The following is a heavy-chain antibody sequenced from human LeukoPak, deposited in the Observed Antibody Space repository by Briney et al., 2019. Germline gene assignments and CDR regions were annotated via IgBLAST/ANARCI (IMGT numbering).Heavy chain of an antibody. CDR1: GYTFTGYY. D-gene: IGHD5-24*01. Sequence: ASVKVSCKASGYTFTGYYMHWVRQAPGQGLEWMGWINPNSGGTNYAQKFQGRVTMTRNTSISTAYMELSSLRSEDTAVYYCARSGRDGYNFDYWGQGTLVTVSS. J-gene: IGHJ4*02. CDR3: ARSGRDGYNFDY. CDR2: INPNSGGT. V-gene: IGHV1-2*02.